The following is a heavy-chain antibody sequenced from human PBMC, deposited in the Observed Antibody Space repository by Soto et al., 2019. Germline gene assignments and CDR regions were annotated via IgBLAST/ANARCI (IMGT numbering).Heavy chain of an antibody. Sequence: PGGSLRLSCAASGFTFNSYGMHWVRQAPGKGLEWVAVISYDGSDKYYADSVKGRFTISRDNSKNTLYLQMNSLRAEDTAVYYCARGYSSGWYSLFDPWGQGTLVIVSS. V-gene: IGHV3-30*03. CDR2: ISYDGSDK. D-gene: IGHD6-19*01. J-gene: IGHJ5*02. CDR3: ARGYSSGWYSLFDP. CDR1: GFTFNSYG.